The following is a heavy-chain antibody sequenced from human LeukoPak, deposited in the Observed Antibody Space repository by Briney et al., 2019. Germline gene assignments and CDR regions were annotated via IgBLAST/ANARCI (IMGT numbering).Heavy chain of an antibody. Sequence: PGGSLRLSCAASGFTFSSYWMSWIRQPPGKGLEWIGSIYYSGSTYYNPSLKSRVTISVDTSKNQFSLKLSSVTAADTAVYYCAKVLYCSSTSCYEGFDYWGQGTLVTVSS. CDR2: IYYSGST. CDR1: GFTFSSYW. D-gene: IGHD2-2*01. J-gene: IGHJ4*02. V-gene: IGHV4-39*01. CDR3: AKVLYCSSTSCYEGFDY.